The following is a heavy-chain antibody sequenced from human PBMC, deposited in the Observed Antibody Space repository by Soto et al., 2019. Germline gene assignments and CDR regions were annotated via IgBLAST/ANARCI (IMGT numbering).Heavy chain of an antibody. J-gene: IGHJ4*02. CDR2: IYTSGST. V-gene: IGHV4-4*07. D-gene: IGHD6-13*01. CDR3: ARAAGVEQQLVGAFDY. CDR1: GGSISSYY. Sequence: SETLSLTCTVSGGSISSYYWSWIRQPAGKGLEWIGRIYTSGSTNYNPSLKSRVTMSVDTSKNQFSLKLSSVTAADTAVYYCARAAGVEQQLVGAFDYWGQGTLVTVSS.